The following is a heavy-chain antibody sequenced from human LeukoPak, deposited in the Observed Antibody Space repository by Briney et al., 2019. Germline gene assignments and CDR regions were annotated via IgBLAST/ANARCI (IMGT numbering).Heavy chain of an antibody. CDR3: ARRYNWYTTGTPFDP. Sequence: SETLSLTCAVYGGSFSGYYWSWIRQPPGKGLEWIGEINHSGSTNYNPSLKSRVTISVDTSKNQFSLKLSSVTAADTAVYYCARRYNWYTTGTPFDPWGQGTLVTVSS. D-gene: IGHD1/OR15-1a*01. CDR1: GGSFSGYY. J-gene: IGHJ5*02. CDR2: INHSGST. V-gene: IGHV4-34*01.